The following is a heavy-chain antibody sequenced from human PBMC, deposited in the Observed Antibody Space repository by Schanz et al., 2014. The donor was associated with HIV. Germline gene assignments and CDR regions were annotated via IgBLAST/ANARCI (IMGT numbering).Heavy chain of an antibody. J-gene: IGHJ6*02. CDR2: ISSSSTYI. CDR3: AKVATWDYYGMDV. Sequence: EVQILESGGGLVQPGGSLRLACAGSRLTFSGYSMNWVRQAPGKGLEWVSSISSSSTYIFYADSVKGRFTISRDNSKNTLNLQMNSLRAEDTAVYYCAKVATWDYYGMDVWGQGTTVTVSS. CDR1: RLTFSGYS. V-gene: IGHV3-21*01.